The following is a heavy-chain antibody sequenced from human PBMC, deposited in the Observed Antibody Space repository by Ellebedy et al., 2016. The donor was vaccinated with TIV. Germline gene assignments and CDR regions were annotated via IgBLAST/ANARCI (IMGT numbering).Heavy chain of an antibody. J-gene: IGHJ4*02. CDR2: IYPGDYDT. V-gene: IGHV5-51*01. CDR3: ARRGPGAGDY. CDR1: GYSFTNYW. Sequence: GESLKISCKTSGYSFTNYWIGWARQMPGKGLEWVGIIYPGDYDTRYRPSFRGQVIISVDRSINTAYLQWSSLRTSDTAMYYGARRGPGAGDYWGQGTLVTVSS. D-gene: IGHD3-10*01.